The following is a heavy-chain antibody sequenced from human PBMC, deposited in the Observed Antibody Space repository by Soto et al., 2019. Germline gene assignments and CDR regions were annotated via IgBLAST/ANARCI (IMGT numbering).Heavy chain of an antibody. CDR2: ISAYNGNT. D-gene: IGHD2-2*01. V-gene: IGHV1-18*01. CDR3: ARVHADCTTASCHEY. Sequence: QVQLVQSGTEVKKPGASVKVSCKTSDYTFTSYGVSWVRQAPGQGLEWMGWISAYNGNTDYAHRLQGRVTMTTGTSTSTAYMELRSLRSDDTAMYYCARVHADCTTASCHEYWGHGTLVTVSS. J-gene: IGHJ4*01. CDR1: DYTFTSYG.